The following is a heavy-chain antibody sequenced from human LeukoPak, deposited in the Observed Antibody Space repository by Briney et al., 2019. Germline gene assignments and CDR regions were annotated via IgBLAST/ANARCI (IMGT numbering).Heavy chain of an antibody. D-gene: IGHD5-24*01. CDR1: GFTFSSCA. Sequence: GGSLRLSCAASGFTFSSCAMHWVRQAPGKGLEWVAVISYDGSNKYYADSVKGRFTISRDNSKNTLYLQMNSLRAEDTAVYYCASPGEMASTQDYYYYGMDVWGQGTTVTVSS. J-gene: IGHJ6*02. CDR3: ASPGEMASTQDYYYYGMDV. V-gene: IGHV3-30-3*01. CDR2: ISYDGSNK.